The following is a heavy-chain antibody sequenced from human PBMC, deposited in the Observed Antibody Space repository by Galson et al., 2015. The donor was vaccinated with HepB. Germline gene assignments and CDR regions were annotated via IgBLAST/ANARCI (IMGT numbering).Heavy chain of an antibody. CDR1: GFTFNGYS. CDR2: ISSSSSTTI. V-gene: IGHV3-48*04. CDR3: ARERGSIFSQLFYFDY. J-gene: IGHJ4*02. Sequence: SLRLSCAASGFTFNGYSMNWVRQAPGKGLEWLSYISSSSSTTIYYADAVKGLFTISRDNAKSSLYLQMNSLRAEDTAVYYCARERGSIFSQLFYFDYWGQGALVTVSS. D-gene: IGHD3-9*01.